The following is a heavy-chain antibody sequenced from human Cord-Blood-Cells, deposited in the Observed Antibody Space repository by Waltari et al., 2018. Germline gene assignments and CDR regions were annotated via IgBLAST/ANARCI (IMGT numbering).Heavy chain of an antibody. V-gene: IGHV6-1*01. J-gene: IGHJ4*02. CDR2: TYYRSKWYN. CDR3: ARDMSNTLYCSGGSCYSAMGY. CDR1: GDSVSSNSAA. D-gene: IGHD2-15*01. Sequence: QVQLQQSGPGLVKPSQTLSLTCAISGDSVSSNSAAWNWIRQSPSRGLEWLGRTYYRSKWYNDYAISVKSLITINPDTSKNQFSLQLNSVTPEDTAVYYCARDMSNTLYCSGGSCYSAMGYWGQGTLVTVSS.